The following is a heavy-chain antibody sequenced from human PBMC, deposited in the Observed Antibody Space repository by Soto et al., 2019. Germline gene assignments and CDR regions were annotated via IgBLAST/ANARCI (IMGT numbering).Heavy chain of an antibody. J-gene: IGHJ4*02. CDR2: INHSGST. CDR1: GWSFSGYY. D-gene: IGHD3-16*02. V-gene: IGHV4-34*01. CDR3: ARGKISDYVWGSYSYHFDY. Sequence: WETLSLTCAVYGWSFSGYYWIWILQPPGKGLEWIGEINHSGSTNYNPSLKSRVTISVDTSKNQFSLKLSSVTAADTAVYYCARGKISDYVWGSYSYHFDYWGQGTVVTVSS.